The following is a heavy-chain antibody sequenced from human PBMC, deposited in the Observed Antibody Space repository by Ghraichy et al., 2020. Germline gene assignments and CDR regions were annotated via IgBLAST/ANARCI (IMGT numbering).Heavy chain of an antibody. CDR1: GGSFSGYY. Sequence: SETLSLTCAVYGGSFSGYYWSWIRQPPGKGLEWIGEINHSGSTNYNPSLKSRVTISVDTSKNQFSLKLSSVTAADTAVYYCARGKTRITIFGVVTWGWFDPWGQGTLVTVSS. D-gene: IGHD3-3*01. CDR3: ARGKTRITIFGVVTWGWFDP. J-gene: IGHJ5*02. CDR2: INHSGST. V-gene: IGHV4-34*01.